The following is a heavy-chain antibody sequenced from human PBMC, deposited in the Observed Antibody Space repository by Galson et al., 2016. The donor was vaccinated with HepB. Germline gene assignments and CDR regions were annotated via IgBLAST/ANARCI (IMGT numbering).Heavy chain of an antibody. J-gene: IGHJ4*02. D-gene: IGHD1-1*01. CDR3: VKESQLGKNRFGPRFDY. Sequence: SLRLSCAASGFTFDDFTMHWVRQAPGKGPEWLSLMTWNGNPYYADSVKGRLTISRDNNNNSLQLQMDSLRTEDTAFYYCVKESQLGKNRFGPRFDYWGQGTLVTVSS. V-gene: IGHV3-43*01. CDR2: MTWNGNP. CDR1: GFTFDDFT.